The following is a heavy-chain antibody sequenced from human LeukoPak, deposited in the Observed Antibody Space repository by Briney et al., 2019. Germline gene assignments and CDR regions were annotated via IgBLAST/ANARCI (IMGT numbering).Heavy chain of an antibody. CDR1: GFTFSNYW. D-gene: IGHD6-19*01. J-gene: IGHJ5*01. Sequence: GGSLRLSCAASGFTFSNYWMSWVRQAPGKGLEWLANINQDGSEMYYVDSVKGRFTISRDNGKNSLYLQINSLRADDTAVYYCARLNTNGYSSGWYVSWGQGTLVTVSS. V-gene: IGHV3-7*01. CDR3: ARLNTNGYSSGWYVS. CDR2: INQDGSEM.